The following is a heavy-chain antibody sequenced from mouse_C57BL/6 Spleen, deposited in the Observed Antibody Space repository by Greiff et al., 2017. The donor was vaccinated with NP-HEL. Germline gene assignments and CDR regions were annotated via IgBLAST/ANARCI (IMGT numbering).Heavy chain of an antibody. V-gene: IGHV1-52*01. CDR1: GYTFTSYW. D-gene: IGHD1-1*01. CDR3: ARYYGSSYVFDY. Sequence: QVQLQQSGAELVRPGSSVKLSCKASGYTFTSYWMHWVKQRPIQGLEWIGNIDPSDSETHYNQKFKDKATLTVDKSSSTAYMQLSSLTSEDSAVYYCARYYGSSYVFDYWGQGTTLTVSS. CDR2: IDPSDSET. J-gene: IGHJ2*01.